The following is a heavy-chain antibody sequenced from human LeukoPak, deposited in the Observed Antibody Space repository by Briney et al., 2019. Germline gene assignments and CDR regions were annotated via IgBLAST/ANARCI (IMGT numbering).Heavy chain of an antibody. Sequence: PGGSLRLSCAASGFTVSSNYMSWVRQAPGKGLEWVSVIYSGGSTYYADSVKGRFTISRDNSKNTLYLQMNSLRAEDTAVYYCARDQPFKYATVPLWGQGTLVTVSS. V-gene: IGHV3-53*01. CDR1: GFTVSSNY. CDR3: ARDQPFKYATVPL. CDR2: IYSGGST. D-gene: IGHD2-8*01. J-gene: IGHJ4*02.